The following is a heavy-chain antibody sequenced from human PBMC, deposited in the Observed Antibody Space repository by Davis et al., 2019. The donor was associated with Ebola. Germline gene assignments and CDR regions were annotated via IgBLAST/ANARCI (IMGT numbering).Heavy chain of an antibody. J-gene: IGHJ6*02. V-gene: IGHV3-30*03. Sequence: GSLKISCAASGFTVSSNYMSWVRQAPGKGLEWVAVISYDGSNKYYADSVKGRFTISRDNSKNTLYLQMNSLRAEDTAVYYCARGRGPYYYYGMDVWGQGTTVTVSS. CDR3: ARGRGPYYYYGMDV. CDR2: ISYDGSNK. CDR1: GFTVSSNY.